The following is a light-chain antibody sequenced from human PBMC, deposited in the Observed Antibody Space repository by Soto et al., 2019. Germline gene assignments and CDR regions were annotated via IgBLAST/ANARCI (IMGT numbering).Light chain of an antibody. CDR3: QQYGSSPLMYT. CDR2: GAS. CDR1: QSVSSSY. Sequence: EIVLTQSPGTLSLSPGERATLSCRASQSVSSSYLAWYQQKPGQAPRLLIYGASSRATGIPDRFSGSGSGTDCTLTISRLEPEDFAVYYSQQYGSSPLMYTFGQGTKLEIK. J-gene: IGKJ2*01. V-gene: IGKV3-20*01.